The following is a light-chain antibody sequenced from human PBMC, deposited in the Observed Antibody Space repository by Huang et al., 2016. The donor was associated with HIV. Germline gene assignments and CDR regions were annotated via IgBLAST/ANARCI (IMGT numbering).Light chain of an antibody. V-gene: IGKV1-6*01. CDR2: AAS. Sequence: AIQMTQSPSSLSASVGDRVTVTCRASQGIGNDLGWYQQKPGKAPKLLIDAASSLQSGVPSRFSGSGSGTDFTLTISSLQPEDFATYYCLQDYNYPRTFGQGTKVEIK. CDR3: LQDYNYPRT. J-gene: IGKJ1*01. CDR1: QGIGND.